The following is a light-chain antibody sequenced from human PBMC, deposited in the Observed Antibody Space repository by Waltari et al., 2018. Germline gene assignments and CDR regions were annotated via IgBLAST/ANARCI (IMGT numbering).Light chain of an antibody. Sequence: ETVLTQSPVTLSLSPGEGATLSCKASQSVGTSLAWDQQKPGQAPSLLIYNASNRAAGIPARFSGSGSGTDFTVTIGTLEPEEFAVYYCQHRSNWNTFGQGTKLEIK. CDR3: QHRSNWNT. J-gene: IGKJ2*01. V-gene: IGKV3-11*01. CDR2: NAS. CDR1: QSVGTS.